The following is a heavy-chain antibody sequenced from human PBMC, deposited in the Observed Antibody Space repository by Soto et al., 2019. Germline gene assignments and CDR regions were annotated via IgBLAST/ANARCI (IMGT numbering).Heavy chain of an antibody. Sequence: GGSLRLSCAASGFSFSSYAMSWVRQAPGKGLEWVSAISGSGGSTYYADSVKGRFTISRDNSKNTLYLQMNSLRAEDTAVYYCAKDKDIVVVVAAIHYYYYYMDVWGKGTTVTVS. CDR3: AKDKDIVVVVAAIHYYYYYMDV. V-gene: IGHV3-23*01. J-gene: IGHJ6*03. CDR2: ISGSGGST. D-gene: IGHD2-15*01. CDR1: GFSFSSYA.